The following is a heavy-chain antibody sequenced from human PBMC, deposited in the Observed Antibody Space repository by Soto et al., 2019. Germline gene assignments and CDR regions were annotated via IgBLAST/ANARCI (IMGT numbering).Heavy chain of an antibody. V-gene: IGHV1-18*01. CDR3: ARVRNYYDSSGQGAFDI. J-gene: IGHJ3*02. D-gene: IGHD3-22*01. Sequence: ASVKVSCKASGYTFTSYGISWVRQAPGQGLEWMGWISAYNGNTNYAQKLQGGATMTTDTSTSTAYMELRSLRSDDTAVYYCARVRNYYDSSGQGAFDIWGQGTMVTVSS. CDR2: ISAYNGNT. CDR1: GYTFTSYG.